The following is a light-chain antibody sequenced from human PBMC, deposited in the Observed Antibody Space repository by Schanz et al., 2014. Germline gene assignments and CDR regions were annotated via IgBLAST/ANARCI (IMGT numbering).Light chain of an antibody. J-gene: IGLJ3*02. Sequence: QAVVTQEPSLTVSPGGTVTLTCGSSTGAVTGGHFPYWFQQKPGQAPRTLIYHAATKHSWTPARFSGSLLGGKAALTLSGAQPEDEAEYYCLLSYSDTFNWVFGGGTKLTVL. CDR3: LLSYSDTFNWV. V-gene: IGLV7-46*01. CDR1: TGAVTGGHF. CDR2: HAA.